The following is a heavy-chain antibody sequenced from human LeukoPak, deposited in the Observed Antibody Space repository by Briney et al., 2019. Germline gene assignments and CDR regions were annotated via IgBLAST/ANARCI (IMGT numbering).Heavy chain of an antibody. D-gene: IGHD6-13*01. CDR3: ARARYSSSWSFDY. CDR1: GGSISSYY. Sequence: SETLSLTCTVSGGSISSYYWNWIRQPPGKGLEWIGCIYYSGSTNYNPSLKSRVTISVDTSKNQFSLKLSSVTAADTAVYYCARARYSSSWSFDYWGQGTLVTVSS. J-gene: IGHJ4*02. V-gene: IGHV4-59*01. CDR2: IYYSGST.